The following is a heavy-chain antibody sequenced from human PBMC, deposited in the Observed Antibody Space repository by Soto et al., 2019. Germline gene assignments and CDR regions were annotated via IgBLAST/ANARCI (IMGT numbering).Heavy chain of an antibody. CDR3: TTWLTAHFDY. V-gene: IGHV3-23*01. Sequence: PGGSLRLSCAASGFTFSSYTLNWVRRAPGKGLEWVATSSDRRTGNTLYSDSVRGRFTLSRDYSRNILFLQMDSLRADDTALYYCTTWLTAHFDYWGRGTQVTVSS. D-gene: IGHD2-21*02. J-gene: IGHJ4*02. CDR2: SSDRRTGNT. CDR1: GFTFSSYT.